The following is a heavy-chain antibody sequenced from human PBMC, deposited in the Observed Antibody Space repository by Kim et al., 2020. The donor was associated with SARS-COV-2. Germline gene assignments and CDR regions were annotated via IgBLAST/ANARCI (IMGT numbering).Heavy chain of an antibody. V-gene: IGHV3-23*01. Sequence: YYADSVKGRFTISRDNSKNTLYLQMNSLRAEDTAVYYCAKYRYYDSSGQAWGQGTLVTVSS. D-gene: IGHD3-22*01. CDR3: AKYRYYDSSGQA. J-gene: IGHJ5*02.